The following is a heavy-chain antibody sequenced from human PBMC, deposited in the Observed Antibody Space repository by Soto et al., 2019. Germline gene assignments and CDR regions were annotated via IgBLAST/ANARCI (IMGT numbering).Heavy chain of an antibody. CDR2: INPNSGGT. J-gene: IGHJ4*02. D-gene: IGHD3-3*01. CDR3: ARDRITTFRVVRMTIDY. V-gene: IGHV1-2*02. Sequence: ASVKVSCKASGYTFTGYYMHWVRQAPGQGLEWMGWINPNSGGTNYAQKFQGRVTMTRDTSISTAYMELSRLRSDDTAVYYCARDRITTFRVVRMTIDYWGQGTLVTVSS. CDR1: GYTFTGYY.